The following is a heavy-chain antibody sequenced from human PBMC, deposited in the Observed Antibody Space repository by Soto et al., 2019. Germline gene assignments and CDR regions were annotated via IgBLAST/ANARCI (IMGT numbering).Heavy chain of an antibody. CDR2: ISAYNGNT. D-gene: IGHD5-12*01. J-gene: IGHJ4*02. Sequence: ASVKVSCKASGYTFTSYAMYWVRQAPGQGLEWMGWISAYNGNTNYAQKLQGRVTMTTDTSTSTAYMELRSLRSDDTAVYYCARDNGYESDYWGQGTLVTVSS. CDR3: ARDNGYESDY. CDR1: GYTFTSYA. V-gene: IGHV1-18*01.